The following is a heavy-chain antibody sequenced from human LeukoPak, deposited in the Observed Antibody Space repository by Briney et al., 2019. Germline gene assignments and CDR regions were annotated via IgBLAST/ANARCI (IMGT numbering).Heavy chain of an antibody. Sequence: GGSLRLSCAASGFTFGSYAMDWVRQAPGKGLEWVAVISYDGSNKYYADSVKGRFTISRDNSKNTLYLQMNSLRAEDTAVYYCAREVGADAFDIWGQGTMVTVSS. D-gene: IGHD1-26*01. CDR3: AREVGADAFDI. V-gene: IGHV3-30*04. CDR1: GFTFGSYA. CDR2: ISYDGSNK. J-gene: IGHJ3*02.